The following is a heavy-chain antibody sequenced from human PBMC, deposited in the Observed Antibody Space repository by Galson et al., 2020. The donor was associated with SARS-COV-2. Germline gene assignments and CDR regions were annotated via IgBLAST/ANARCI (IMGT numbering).Heavy chain of an antibody. CDR2: INPNSGGT. D-gene: IGHD5-18*01. CDR1: GYTFTGYY. V-gene: IGHV1-2*02. J-gene: IGHJ6*02. Sequence: ASVKVSCKASGYTFTGYYMHWVRQAPGQGLEWMGWINPNSGGTNYAQKFQGRVTMTRDTSISTAYMELSRLRSDDTAVYYCARVRFVKDTGMDPTVYYYYGMDVWGQGSTVTVSS. CDR3: ARVRFVKDTGMDPTVYYYYGMDV.